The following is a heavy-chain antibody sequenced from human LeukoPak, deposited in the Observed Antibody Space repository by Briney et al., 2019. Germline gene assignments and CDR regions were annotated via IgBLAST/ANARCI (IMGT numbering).Heavy chain of an antibody. V-gene: IGHV3-30*03. CDR2: ISYDGSNK. J-gene: IGHJ4*02. Sequence: GRSLRLSCAASGFTFSSYGMHWVRQAPGKGLEWVAVISYDGSNKYYADSVKGRFTISRDNSKNTLYLQMNSLRAEDTAVYYCAGRPWIQLWLGDYWGQGTLVTVSS. CDR1: GFTFSSYG. D-gene: IGHD5-18*01. CDR3: AGRPWIQLWLGDY.